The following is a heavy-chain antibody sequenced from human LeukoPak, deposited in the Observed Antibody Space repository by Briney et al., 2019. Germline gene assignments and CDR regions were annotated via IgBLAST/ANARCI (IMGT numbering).Heavy chain of an antibody. CDR2: ISSSSSTI. Sequence: PGGSLRLSCAASGFTFSSYSMNWVRQAPGKGLEWVSYISSSSSTIYYADSVKGRFTISRDNAKNSLYLQMNSLRAEDTAVYYCARAPMVRGAKASGYFDYWGQGTLVTVSS. V-gene: IGHV3-48*04. J-gene: IGHJ4*02. CDR1: GFTFSSYS. D-gene: IGHD3-10*01. CDR3: ARAPMVRGAKASGYFDY.